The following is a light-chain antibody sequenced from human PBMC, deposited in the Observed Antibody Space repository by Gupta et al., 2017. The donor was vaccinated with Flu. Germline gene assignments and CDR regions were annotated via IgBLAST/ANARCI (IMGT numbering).Light chain of an antibody. J-gene: IGLJ3*02. CDR2: DVS. CDR3: KSYTSSRTLV. CDR1: SSDVGGYNY. Sequence: SITISCTGTSSDVGGYNYVSWYQQHPGKAPKLIIYDVSDRPSGISNRFSGSKSGNTASLTISGLQAEDEADYYCKSYTSSRTLVFGGGTKLTVL. V-gene: IGLV2-14*03.